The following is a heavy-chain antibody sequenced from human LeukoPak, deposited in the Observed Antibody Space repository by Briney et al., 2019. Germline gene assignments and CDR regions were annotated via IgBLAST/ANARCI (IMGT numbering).Heavy chain of an antibody. V-gene: IGHV4-4*07. CDR3: TRDLDTSGWCNFDY. Sequence: SSETLSLTCTVSGGSISSYYWSWIRQPAGKGLEWIGRIYTSESTNYNPSLKSRVTMSVDTSKNQFSLKLSSVTAADTAMYYCTRDLDTSGWCNFDYWGQGTLVTVSS. CDR1: GGSISSYY. J-gene: IGHJ4*02. D-gene: IGHD6-19*01. CDR2: IYTSEST.